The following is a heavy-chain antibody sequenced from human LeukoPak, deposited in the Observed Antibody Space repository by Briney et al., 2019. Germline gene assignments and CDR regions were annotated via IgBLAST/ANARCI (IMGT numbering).Heavy chain of an antibody. V-gene: IGHV3-53*01. CDR1: GFTVRSNF. D-gene: IGHD6-19*01. J-gene: IGHJ3*02. CDR2: IYSDGST. Sequence: GGSLRLSCAASGFTVRSNFMSWVRQAPGKGLEWVSVIYSDGSTYYADSVKGRFTISRDNSKNTLSLQMNSLRAEDTAVYYCARSKGIAVAGIDAFDIWGQGTMVIVSS. CDR3: ARSKGIAVAGIDAFDI.